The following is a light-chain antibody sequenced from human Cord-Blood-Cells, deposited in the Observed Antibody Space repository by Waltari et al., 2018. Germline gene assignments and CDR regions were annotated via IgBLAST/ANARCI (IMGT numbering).Light chain of an antibody. Sequence: QSVPTQPPSASGTPGQRATISCSGSSSNIGSNYLYRYQPRPGTAPKLLTYRNNQRPSGVPDRFSGSKSGTSASLAISGLRSEDEADYYCAAWDDSLSGPVFGGGTKLTVL. J-gene: IGLJ2*01. V-gene: IGLV1-47*01. CDR2: RNN. CDR1: SSNIGSNY. CDR3: AAWDDSLSGPV.